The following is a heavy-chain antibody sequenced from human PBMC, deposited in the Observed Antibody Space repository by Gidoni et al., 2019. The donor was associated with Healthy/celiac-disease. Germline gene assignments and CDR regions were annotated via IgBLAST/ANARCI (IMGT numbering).Heavy chain of an antibody. CDR1: GFTFSSYW. CDR2: IKQDGSEK. D-gene: IGHD3-10*01. CDR3: ARDGSVVRGVISYYGMDV. J-gene: IGHJ6*02. Sequence: EVQLVESGGGLVQPGGSLRLSCAASGFTFSSYWMSWVRQAPGKGLEWVANIKQDGSEKYYVDSVKGRFTISRDNAKNSLYLQMNSLRAEDTAVYYCARDGSVVRGVISYYGMDVWGQGTTVTVSS. V-gene: IGHV3-7*03.